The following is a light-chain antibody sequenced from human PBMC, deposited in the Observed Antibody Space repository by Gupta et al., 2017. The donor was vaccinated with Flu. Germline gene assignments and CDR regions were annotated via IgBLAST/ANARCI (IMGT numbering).Light chain of an antibody. CDR2: YAS. Sequence: TITCRASQTIGSNLHWYQQKPGQSPNLLIKYASQSSSGVPSRFSGSGSGTDFTLTINSVEAEDAATYYCHQSSSLPIPFGQGTRLEIK. J-gene: IGKJ5*01. CDR1: QTIGSN. CDR3: HQSSSLPIP. V-gene: IGKV6-21*01.